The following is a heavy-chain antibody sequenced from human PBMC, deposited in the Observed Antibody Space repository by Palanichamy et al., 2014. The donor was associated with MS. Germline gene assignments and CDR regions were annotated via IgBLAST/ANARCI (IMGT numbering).Heavy chain of an antibody. Sequence: QVQLVQSGAEVKKPGASVKVSCKTSRLTFTSYDINWVRQATGPGLEWMGWMNPNTGDTGHAQKFQGRVTMTRDASITTAYMELNSPTSEDTAVYYCVRGPREYGFDYWGQGTLVTVSS. CDR3: VRGPREYGFDY. CDR2: MNPNTGDT. V-gene: IGHV1-8*01. J-gene: IGHJ4*02. CDR1: RLTFTSYD. D-gene: IGHD5-24*01.